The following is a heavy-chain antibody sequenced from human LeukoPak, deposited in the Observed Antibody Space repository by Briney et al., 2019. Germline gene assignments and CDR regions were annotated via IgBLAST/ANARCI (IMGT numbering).Heavy chain of an antibody. D-gene: IGHD1-26*01. V-gene: IGHV3-30*04. J-gene: IGHJ4*02. Sequence: GRSLRLSCAASGFTFSSYAMHWVRQAPGKGLEWVAVISYDGSNKYYADSVKGRFTISRGNSKNTLYLQMNSLRAEDTAVYYCARGSLGTTTVDYWGQGTLVTVSS. CDR1: GFTFSSYA. CDR3: ARGSLGTTTVDY. CDR2: ISYDGSNK.